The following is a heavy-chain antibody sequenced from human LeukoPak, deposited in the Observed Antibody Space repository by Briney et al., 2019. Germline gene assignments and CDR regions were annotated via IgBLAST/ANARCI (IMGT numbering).Heavy chain of an antibody. V-gene: IGHV1-46*01. Sequence: GASVKVSCKASGYTFTSYYMHGVRQAPGQELEWMGIINPSGGSTSYAQKFQGRVTMTRDTSTSTVYMELSSLRSEDTAVYYCARVKDVEGYSYGYDYWGQGTLVTVSS. CDR1: GYTFTSYY. J-gene: IGHJ4*02. CDR3: ARVKDVEGYSYGYDY. D-gene: IGHD5-18*01. CDR2: INPSGGST.